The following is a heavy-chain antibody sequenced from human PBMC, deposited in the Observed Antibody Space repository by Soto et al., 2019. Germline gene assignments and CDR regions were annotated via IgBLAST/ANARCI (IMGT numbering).Heavy chain of an antibody. D-gene: IGHD5-18*01. J-gene: IGHJ4*02. CDR2: ISAYNGNT. CDR1: GYTFTSYG. V-gene: IGHV1-18*01. Sequence: ASVKVSCKASGYTFTSYGISWVRQAPGQGLEWMGWISAYNGNTNYAQKLQGRVTMTTDTSMSTAYMELRSLRSDDTAVYYCARDAGDSDTASWYYFDYWGQGTLVTVSS. CDR3: ARDAGDSDTASWYYFDY.